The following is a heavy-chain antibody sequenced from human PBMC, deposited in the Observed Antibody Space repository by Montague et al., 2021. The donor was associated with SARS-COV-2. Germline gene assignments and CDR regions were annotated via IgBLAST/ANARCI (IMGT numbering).Heavy chain of an antibody. D-gene: IGHD2-15*01. CDR3: ARAQNTCFIANCVNYFDF. Sequence: SETLSLTCCVSGGSTSSYYWTWIRQSPGKGLHWIGHIYYTGSTKFNPSLKSRVSISLDTSKDHFSLRLNAVTAADTAGYYCARAQNTCFIANCVNYFDFWGLGAQVTVSS. J-gene: IGHJ4*02. V-gene: IGHV4-59*01. CDR2: IYYTGST. CDR1: GGSTSSYY.